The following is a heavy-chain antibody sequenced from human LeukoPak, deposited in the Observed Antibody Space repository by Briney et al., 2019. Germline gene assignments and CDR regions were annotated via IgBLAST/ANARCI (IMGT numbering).Heavy chain of an antibody. J-gene: IGHJ4*02. CDR3: ARGPGPADDGGGYCFDY. Sequence: ASVKLSCKASGYTFTGYYMHWVRQAPGQGLEWMGWINPNSGGTTSAQKLQGRVTMTRDTSTSTVYMELRSLRSEDTAVYYCARGPGPADDGGGYCFDYWGQGTLVTVSS. CDR2: INPNSGGT. CDR1: GYTFTGYY. V-gene: IGHV1-2*02. D-gene: IGHD3-22*01.